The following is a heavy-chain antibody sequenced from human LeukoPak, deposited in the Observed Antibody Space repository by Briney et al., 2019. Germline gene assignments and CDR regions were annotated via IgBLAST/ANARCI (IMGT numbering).Heavy chain of an antibody. Sequence: GGSLRLSCAASGFTFSTYTMNWVRQAPGKGLEWVSYISGSGSAIYYADSVKGRFTISRDNAKNSLYLHLNSLRDEGTAVYYCTRGRGNVFLDYWGQGTLVTVSS. CDR3: TRGRGNVFLDY. V-gene: IGHV3-48*02. CDR1: GFTFSTYT. D-gene: IGHD2-21*01. CDR2: ISGSGSAI. J-gene: IGHJ4*02.